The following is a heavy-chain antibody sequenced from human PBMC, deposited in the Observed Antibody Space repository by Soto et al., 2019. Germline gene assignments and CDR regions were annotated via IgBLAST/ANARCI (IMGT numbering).Heavy chain of an antibody. J-gene: IGHJ4*02. CDR2: IWYDGSNK. D-gene: IGHD6-6*01. V-gene: IGHV3-33*01. CDR3: ARDTGSSSSFYVY. CDR1: GFTFSSYG. Sequence: QVQLVESGGGVVQPGRSLRLSCAASGFTFSSYGMHWVRQAPGKGLEWVAVIWYDGSNKYYADSVKGRFTISRDNSENALYLQMNSLRAEDTAVYYCARDTGSSSSFYVYWGQGTLVTVSS.